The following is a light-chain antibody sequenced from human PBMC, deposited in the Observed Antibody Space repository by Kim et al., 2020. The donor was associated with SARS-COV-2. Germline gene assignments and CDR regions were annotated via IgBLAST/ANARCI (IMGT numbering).Light chain of an antibody. V-gene: IGKV1-6*02. J-gene: IGKJ1*01. CDR3: LQDYAYPRT. CDR2: GAS. Sequence: DSVGDRVTMSCRASQFIRNELGWYQQKPGKAPLLLIYGASTLQSGVPTRFSGSGSGTDFTLSISGLQPEDFATYYCLQDYAYPRTFGQGTKVDIK. CDR1: QFIRNE.